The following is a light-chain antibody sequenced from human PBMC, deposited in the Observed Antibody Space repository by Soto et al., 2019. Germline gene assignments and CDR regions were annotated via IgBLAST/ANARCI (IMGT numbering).Light chain of an antibody. CDR1: SSNVGNNF. V-gene: IGLV1-51*01. Sequence: QSVLTQPPSVSAAPGQKVTISCSGSSSNVGNNFVSWYQQLPGTAPKLLIFENNKRPSGIPERFSGSKSGTSATLGITGLQTGDEADYYCGTWDSSLSAGVFGGGTKLTVL. J-gene: IGLJ2*01. CDR3: GTWDSSLSAGV. CDR2: ENN.